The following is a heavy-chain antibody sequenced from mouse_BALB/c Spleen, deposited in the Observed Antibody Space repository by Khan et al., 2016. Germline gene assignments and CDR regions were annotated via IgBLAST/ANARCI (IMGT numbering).Heavy chain of an antibody. CDR2: IYPGDGDT. V-gene: IGHV1-80*01. CDR3: AKGNGNPYYALDH. D-gene: IGHD2-1*01. Sequence: QVQLKESGAELVRPGSSVKISCKAAGYVFSNFWMNWVKQRPGQGLEWIGQIYPGDGDTNYNGKFKGKATLTADKSSSTAYMQLSSLTSEDSAVYVCAKGNGNPYYALDHWGQGTSVTVSS. CDR1: GYVFSNFW. J-gene: IGHJ4*01.